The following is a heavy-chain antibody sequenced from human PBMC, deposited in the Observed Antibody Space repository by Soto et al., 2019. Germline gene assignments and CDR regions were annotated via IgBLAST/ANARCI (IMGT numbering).Heavy chain of an antibody. CDR2: IFFTGST. Sequence: QVRLQESGPGLVKPSETLSLTCTVSGGSVSSGSYHWSWIRQPPGKGLEWIGYIFFTGSTNYNPSLKSRVTISVDTSKNQFSLKLRSVTAADTAVYYCARDGHGMDVWGQGTTVTVSS. CDR1: GGSVSSGSYH. V-gene: IGHV4-61*01. CDR3: ARDGHGMDV. J-gene: IGHJ6*02.